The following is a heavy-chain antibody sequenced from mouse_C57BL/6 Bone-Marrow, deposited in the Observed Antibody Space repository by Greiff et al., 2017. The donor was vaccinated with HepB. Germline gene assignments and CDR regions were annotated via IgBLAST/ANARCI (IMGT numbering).Heavy chain of an antibody. CDR1: GFTFSSYT. CDR2: ISGGGGNT. D-gene: IGHD2-3*01. CDR3: ARRSDGYYLSLYYAMDY. J-gene: IGHJ4*01. Sequence: DVKLVESGGGLVKPGGSLKLSCAASGFTFSSYTMSWVRQTPEKRLEWVATISGGGGNTYYPDSVKGRFTISRDNAKNTLYLQMSSLRSEDTALYYCARRSDGYYLSLYYAMDYWGQGTSVTVSS. V-gene: IGHV5-9*01.